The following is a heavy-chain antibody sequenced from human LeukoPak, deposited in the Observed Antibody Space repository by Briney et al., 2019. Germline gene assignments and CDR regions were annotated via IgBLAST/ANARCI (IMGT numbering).Heavy chain of an antibody. Sequence: SVKVSCKASGGTFSSYAISWVRQAPGQGLEWMGRIIPIVGIANYAQKFQGRVTITADKSTSTAYMELSSLRSEDTAVYYCATRRGYCSGGSCYLDAFDIWGQGTMVTVSS. D-gene: IGHD2-15*01. CDR2: IIPIVGIA. CDR3: ATRRGYCSGGSCYLDAFDI. V-gene: IGHV1-69*04. CDR1: GGTFSSYA. J-gene: IGHJ3*02.